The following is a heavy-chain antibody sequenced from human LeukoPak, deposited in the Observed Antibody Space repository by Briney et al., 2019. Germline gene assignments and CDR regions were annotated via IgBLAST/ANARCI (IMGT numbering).Heavy chain of an antibody. Sequence: SETLSLTCAVSGGSISSGGYSWSWIRQPPGKGLEWIGYIYHSGSTYYNPSLKSRVTISVDRSKNQFSLKLSSVTAADTAVYYCARTYCSGGSCYDWSNWFDPWGQGTLVTVSP. CDR2: IYHSGST. D-gene: IGHD2-15*01. V-gene: IGHV4-30-2*01. CDR3: ARTYCSGGSCYDWSNWFDP. J-gene: IGHJ5*02. CDR1: GGSISSGGYS.